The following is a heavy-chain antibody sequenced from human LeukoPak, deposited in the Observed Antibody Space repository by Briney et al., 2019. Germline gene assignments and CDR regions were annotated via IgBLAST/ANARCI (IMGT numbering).Heavy chain of an antibody. CDR3: ARAGGRWFGELLEAY. J-gene: IGHJ4*02. CDR1: GYTFTSYD. V-gene: IGHV1-8*01. D-gene: IGHD3-10*01. Sequence: VASVNVSCKASGYTFTSYDINWVRQAAGQGLEWMGWMNPNSGNTGYAQKCQGRVTKTRNTSISTAYMELSSLRSEDTAVYYCARAGGRWFGELLEAYWGQGTLVTVSS. CDR2: MNPNSGNT.